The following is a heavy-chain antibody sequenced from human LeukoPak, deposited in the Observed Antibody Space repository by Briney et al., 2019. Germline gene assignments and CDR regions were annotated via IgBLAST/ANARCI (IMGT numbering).Heavy chain of an antibody. Sequence: AASVTVSCKVSGYTFTDYYMHWVQQPPGKGLEWMGLVDPEDGETKYAEKFQGRATITADTSPDTAYMELSSLRSEDTAVYYCATLTIFGWGGYYYYYMDVWGKGTTVTVSS. D-gene: IGHD3-3*01. CDR3: ATLTIFGWGGYYYYYMDV. V-gene: IGHV1-69-2*01. CDR2: VDPEDGET. J-gene: IGHJ6*03. CDR1: GYTFTDYY.